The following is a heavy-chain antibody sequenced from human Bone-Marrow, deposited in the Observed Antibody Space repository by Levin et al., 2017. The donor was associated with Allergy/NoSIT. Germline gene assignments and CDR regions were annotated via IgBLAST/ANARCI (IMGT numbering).Heavy chain of an antibody. CDR2: ISAYNGNT. D-gene: IGHD6-13*01. Sequence: GASVKVSCKASGYTFTSYGISWVRQAPGQGLEWMGWISAYNGNTNYAQKLQGRVTMTTDTSTSTAYMELRSLRSDDTAVYYCARGGWEEQQLVNYYYGMDVWGQGTTVTVSS. CDR1: GYTFTSYG. V-gene: IGHV1-18*01. J-gene: IGHJ6*02. CDR3: ARGGWEEQQLVNYYYGMDV.